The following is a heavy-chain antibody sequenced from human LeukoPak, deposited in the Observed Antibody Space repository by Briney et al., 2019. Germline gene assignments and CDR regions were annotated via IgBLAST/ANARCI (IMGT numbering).Heavy chain of an antibody. CDR2: ISPAGVST. CDR1: GFSFSRYE. D-gene: IGHD6-19*01. Sequence: PGGSLRLSCATSGFSFSRYEMNWVRQAPGKGLEWVSAISPAGVSTDYADSLKGRFTISRDNLKNTLYLQMNSLSADDTAVYYCAKDRKAVAGTEDFFDWFDPWGQGTLVTVSS. V-gene: IGHV3-23*01. J-gene: IGHJ5*02. CDR3: AKDRKAVAGTEDFFDWFDP.